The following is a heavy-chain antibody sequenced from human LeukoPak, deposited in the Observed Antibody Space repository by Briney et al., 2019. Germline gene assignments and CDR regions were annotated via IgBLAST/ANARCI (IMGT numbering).Heavy chain of an antibody. V-gene: IGHV5-51*01. CDR1: GFTFTTHW. CDR2: IYPGDSDT. CDR3: ARYYFWTGSYFFDY. D-gene: IGHD3/OR15-3a*01. Sequence: GESLKISCKTSGFTFTTHWIAWVRQRPGKGLELMGIIYPGDSDTNYSPSFQGQVTISADKSSNTAYLQWSSLKASDTAMYYCARYYFWTGSYFFDYWGQGTLVTASS. J-gene: IGHJ4*02.